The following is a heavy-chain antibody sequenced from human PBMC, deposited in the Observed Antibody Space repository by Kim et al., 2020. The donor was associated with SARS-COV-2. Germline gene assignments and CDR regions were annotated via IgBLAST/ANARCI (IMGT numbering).Heavy chain of an antibody. CDR2: ISSSSSYT. Sequence: GGSLRLSCAASGFTFSDYYMSWIRQAPGKGLEWVSYISSSSSYTNYADSVKGRFTISRDNAKNSLYLQMNSLRAEDTAVYYCARGGYYYDSSGYPLIDYWGQGTLVTVSS. D-gene: IGHD3-22*01. CDR3: ARGGYYYDSSGYPLIDY. J-gene: IGHJ4*02. CDR1: GFTFSDYY. V-gene: IGHV3-11*05.